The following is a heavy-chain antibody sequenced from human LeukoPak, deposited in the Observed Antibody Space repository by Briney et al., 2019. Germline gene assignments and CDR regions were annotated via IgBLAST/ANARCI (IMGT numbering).Heavy chain of an antibody. CDR1: GFTFSDYY. D-gene: IGHD3-3*01. Sequence: PGGSLRLSCAASGFTFSDYYMSWIRQAPGKGLEWVSYISSSGSTIYYADSVKGRFTISRDNAKNSLYLQMNSLRAEDTAVYYCARDVAVLRFLEWLNSFDPWGQGTLATVSS. J-gene: IGHJ5*02. CDR2: ISSSGSTI. CDR3: ARDVAVLRFLEWLNSFDP. V-gene: IGHV3-11*04.